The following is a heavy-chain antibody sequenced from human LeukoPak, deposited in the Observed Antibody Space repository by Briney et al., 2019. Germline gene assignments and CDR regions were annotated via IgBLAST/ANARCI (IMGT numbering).Heavy chain of an antibody. Sequence: GGSLRLSCAASGFAFSSYWMHWVRQAPGKGLEWVANINRDGSDKNYVDSVKGRFTISRDNAKNSLYLQMNSLRAEDTAVYYCARDYTYCSGGTCYDRFDFWGQGTLVTVSS. V-gene: IGHV3-7*01. CDR2: INRDGSDK. J-gene: IGHJ4*02. CDR3: ARDYTYCSGGTCYDRFDF. D-gene: IGHD2-15*01. CDR1: GFAFSSYW.